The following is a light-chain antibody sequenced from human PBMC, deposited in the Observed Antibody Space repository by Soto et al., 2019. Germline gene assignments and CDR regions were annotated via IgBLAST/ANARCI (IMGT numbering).Light chain of an antibody. J-gene: IGKJ2*01. V-gene: IGKV1-5*03. CDR3: QQYNDSFPYT. Sequence: DIQMTQSPSTLSASVGDRVTITCRASQSISRWLAWYQQKPGTAPKLLIYAASTLESGVPSRFSGSRSGTEFTLTVSGLQPDDFATYYCQQYNDSFPYTFGQGTNLEIK. CDR1: QSISRW. CDR2: AAS.